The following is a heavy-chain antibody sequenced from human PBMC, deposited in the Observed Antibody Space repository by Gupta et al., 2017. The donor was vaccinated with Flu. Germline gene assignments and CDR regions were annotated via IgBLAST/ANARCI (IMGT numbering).Heavy chain of an antibody. CDR2: ISHNGTYT. D-gene: IGHD5-12*01. V-gene: IGHV3-30*18. Sequence: YGLHWVRQAPGKGLEWVALISHNGTYTYYTNSVKGRFTISRDDSKNTLYLQMDSLTSDDTAVYYCAKPVDNDDGAFGFFQHWGQGTLVTVSS. J-gene: IGHJ1*01. CDR3: AKPVDNDDGAFGFFQH. CDR1: YG.